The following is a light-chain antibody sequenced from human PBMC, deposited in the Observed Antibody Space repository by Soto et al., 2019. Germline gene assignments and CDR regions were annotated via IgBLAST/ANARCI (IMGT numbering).Light chain of an antibody. CDR2: EVR. CDR1: TNDVGGYDF. Sequence: QSVLTQPASVSGCPGQSITIACSGTTNDVGGYDFVSWYQQHPGKAPKLLIYEVRNRPSGVSSRFSGSKSGNTASLTISGLQAEDEADYYCSSYTTSSTPYYVFGTGTKVTVL. V-gene: IGLV2-14*01. CDR3: SSYTTSSTPYYV. J-gene: IGLJ1*01.